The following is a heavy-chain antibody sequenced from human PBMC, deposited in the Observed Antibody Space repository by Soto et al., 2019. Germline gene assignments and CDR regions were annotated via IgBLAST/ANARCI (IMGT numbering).Heavy chain of an antibody. D-gene: IGHD6-25*01. CDR3: GGGGAAVVRGNYHGFAP. J-gene: IGHJ5*02. V-gene: IGHV3-33*01. Sequence: QVQLVESGGGVVQPGRSLRLSCAASGFSFNSYGMYWVRQAPGKGLEWVAVIWYDGSKKYYTDSVKGRFTISRDNSKNTLFRKGDPGGAGNTVVFYCGGGGAAVVRGNYHGFAPGGQGPLVPVSS. CDR2: IWYDGSKK. CDR1: GFSFNSYG.